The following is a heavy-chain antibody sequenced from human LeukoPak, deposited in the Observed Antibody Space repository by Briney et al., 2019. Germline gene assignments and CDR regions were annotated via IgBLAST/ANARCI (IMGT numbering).Heavy chain of an antibody. CDR1: GFTFSSYG. CDR3: ARAEWEYYYFDY. J-gene: IGHJ4*02. V-gene: IGHV3-7*04. Sequence: GGSLRLSCAASGFTFSSYGMHWVRQAPGKGLEWVANIKQDGSEKYYVDSVKGRFTISRDNAKNSLYLQMNSLRAEDTAVYYCARAEWEYYYFDYWGQGTLVTVSS. D-gene: IGHD1-26*01. CDR2: IKQDGSEK.